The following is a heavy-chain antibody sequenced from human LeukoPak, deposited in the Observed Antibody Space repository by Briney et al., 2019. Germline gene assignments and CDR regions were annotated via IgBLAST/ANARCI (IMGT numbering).Heavy chain of an antibody. J-gene: IGHJ4*02. CDR2: IHHSGRS. V-gene: IGHV4-31*03. CDR1: ADSLSSGGHY. D-gene: IGHD3-10*01. Sequence: SETLSLTCTVSADSLSSGGHYWAWIRQFPGKGLESIGYIHHSGRSRHNPSLKDRVAISVDTSRKQFALKLSSVTAADTAMYYCARGGNRFGGFYFDYWGQGIQVIVSS. CDR3: ARGGNRFGGFYFDY.